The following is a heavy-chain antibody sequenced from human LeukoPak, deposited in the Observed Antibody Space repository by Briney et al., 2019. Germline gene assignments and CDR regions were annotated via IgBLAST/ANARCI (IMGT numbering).Heavy chain of an antibody. CDR2: LKQDGSDK. J-gene: IGHJ4*02. D-gene: IGHD3-3*01. Sequence: PGGSLRLSCAASGFTFSSYWMSWVRQAPGKGLEWVANLKQDGSDKYYVDSVKGRFTISRDNAKNSLYLQMNSLRAEDTAVYYCARGRFLEWLLEYYFDYWGQGTLVTVSS. V-gene: IGHV3-7*01. CDR1: GFTFSSYW. CDR3: ARGRFLEWLLEYYFDY.